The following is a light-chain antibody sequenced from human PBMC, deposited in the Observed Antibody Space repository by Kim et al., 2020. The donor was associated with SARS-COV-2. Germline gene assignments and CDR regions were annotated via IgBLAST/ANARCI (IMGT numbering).Light chain of an antibody. CDR2: AAS. CDR1: QSVSSYY. V-gene: IGKV3-20*01. CDR3: QQYARSPPT. Sequence: APGEGATLSCRASQSVSSYYLAWYQRKPGQSPMLLIYAASTRATGIPDRFSGSGSGTDFSLTVSRLEPEDFAVYYCQQYARSPPTFGQGNKLEI. J-gene: IGKJ2*01.